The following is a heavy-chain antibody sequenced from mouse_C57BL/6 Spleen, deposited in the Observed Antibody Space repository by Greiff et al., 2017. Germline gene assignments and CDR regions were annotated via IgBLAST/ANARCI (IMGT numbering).Heavy chain of an antibody. CDR3: ARGNYGGAMDY. J-gene: IGHJ4*01. CDR1: GYTFTSYW. V-gene: IGHV1-64*01. D-gene: IGHD1-1*01. CDR2: IHPNSGST. Sequence: QVQLQQPGAELVKPGASVKLSCKASGYTFTSYWMHWVKQRPGQGLEWIGMIHPNSGSTNYNEKFKSKATLTVDKSASTAYMQLSSLTSEDSAVYYWARGNYGGAMDYWGQGTSVTVSS.